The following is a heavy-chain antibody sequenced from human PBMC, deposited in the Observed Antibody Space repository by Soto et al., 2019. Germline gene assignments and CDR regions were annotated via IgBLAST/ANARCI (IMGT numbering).Heavy chain of an antibody. CDR1: GDSVSSKYAA. CDR3: AKTTPHVFDV. D-gene: IGHD4-17*01. J-gene: IGHJ3*01. Sequence: SQSLSLTCAISGDSVSSKYAAWNWIRQSPSRGLEWLGRTYYRSKWSNDYAVSVKSRITINPDTSKNQFSLQLNSVAPDDTAAYYCAKTTPHVFDVWGQGTMVTVSS. CDR2: TYYRSKWSN. V-gene: IGHV6-1*01.